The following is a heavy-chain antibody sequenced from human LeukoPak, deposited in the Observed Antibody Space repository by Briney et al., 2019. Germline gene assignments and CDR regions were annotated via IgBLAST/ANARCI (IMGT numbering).Heavy chain of an antibody. J-gene: IGHJ4*02. CDR3: VKGVYFDY. D-gene: IGHD2-8*01. CDR2: INGDGTST. CDR1: GFTLSSYW. V-gene: IGHV3-74*01. Sequence: PGGSLRLSCAASGFTLSSYWMHWVRQAPGKGLVWVSRINGDGTSTYYADSVKGRFTISRDNSKNTLYLQMSSLRAEDTAVYYCVKGVYFDYWGQGTLVTVCS.